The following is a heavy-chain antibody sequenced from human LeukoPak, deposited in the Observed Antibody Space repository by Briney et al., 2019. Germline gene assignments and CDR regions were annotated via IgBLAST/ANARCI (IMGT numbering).Heavy chain of an antibody. J-gene: IGHJ4*02. CDR2: IYYTGST. D-gene: IGHD5-18*01. Sequence: PSETLSLTCTVSGGSISSSSYYWGWIRQPPGKGLEWIGTIYYTGSTYYNPSLKSRVTISIDTSKNQFSLRLSSVTAADTAVYFCARRGYIYGFSDYWGQGTLVTVSS. CDR3: ARRGYIYGFSDY. CDR1: GGSISSSSYY. V-gene: IGHV4-39*01.